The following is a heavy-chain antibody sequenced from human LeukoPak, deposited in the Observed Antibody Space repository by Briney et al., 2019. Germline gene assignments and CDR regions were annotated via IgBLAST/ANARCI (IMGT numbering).Heavy chain of an antibody. Sequence: PSETLSLTCTVSGGSISSGGYYWGWIRQPPGKGLEWIGSIYYSGSTYYNPSLKSRVTISVDTSKNQFSLKLSSVTAADTAVYYCARVSRYFDWLLPLFDYWGQGTLVTVSS. J-gene: IGHJ4*02. CDR3: ARVSRYFDWLLPLFDY. V-gene: IGHV4-39*07. CDR1: GGSISSGGYY. D-gene: IGHD3-9*01. CDR2: IYYSGST.